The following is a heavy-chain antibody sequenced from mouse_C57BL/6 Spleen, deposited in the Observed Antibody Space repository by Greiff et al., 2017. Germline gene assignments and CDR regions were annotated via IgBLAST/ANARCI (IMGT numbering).Heavy chain of an antibody. J-gene: IGHJ2*01. CDR3: TTDYVFDY. CDR2: IDPENGDT. V-gene: IGHV14-4*01. Sequence: EVKLQESGAELVRPGASVKLSCTASGFNIKDDYMHWVKQRPEQGLEWIGWIDPENGDTEYASKFQGKATITADTSSNTAYLQLSSLTSEDTAVYYCTTDYVFDYWGQGTTLTVSS. CDR1: GFNIKDDY. D-gene: IGHD1-1*01.